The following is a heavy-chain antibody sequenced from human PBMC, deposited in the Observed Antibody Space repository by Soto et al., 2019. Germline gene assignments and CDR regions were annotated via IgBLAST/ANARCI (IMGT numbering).Heavy chain of an antibody. CDR2: ISGSGGST. Sequence: GGSLRLSCAASGFTFSSYAMSWVRQAPGKGLEWVSDISGSGGSTYYADSVKGRFTISRDNSKNTLYLQMNSLRAEDTAVYYCAKGLVNVGAFFDYWGQGTLVTVSS. V-gene: IGHV3-23*01. J-gene: IGHJ4*02. CDR1: GFTFSSYA. D-gene: IGHD1-26*01. CDR3: AKGLVNVGAFFDY.